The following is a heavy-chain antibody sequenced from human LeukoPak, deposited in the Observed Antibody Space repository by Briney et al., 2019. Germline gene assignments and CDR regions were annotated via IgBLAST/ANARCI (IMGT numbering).Heavy chain of an antibody. D-gene: IGHD6-13*01. Sequence: PSETLSLTCAVCGGSFSGYYWSWIRQPPGKGLEWIGEINHSGSTNYNPSLKSRATISVDTSKNHFSLKLSSVTAADTAVYYCASRSSSWSQTFDYWGQGTLVTVSS. J-gene: IGHJ4*02. CDR3: ASRSSSWSQTFDY. CDR1: GGSFSGYY. CDR2: INHSGST. V-gene: IGHV4-34*01.